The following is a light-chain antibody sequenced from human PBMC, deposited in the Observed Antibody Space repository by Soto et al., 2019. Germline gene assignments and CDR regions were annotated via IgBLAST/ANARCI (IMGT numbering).Light chain of an antibody. CDR2: EVS. J-gene: IGLJ2*01. Sequence: QSALTQPPSASGSPGQSVTISCTGTGGYNYVSWYQQHPGKAPKPLIYEVSKRPSGVPDRFSGSKSGNTAALTVSGLQAEDEADYYCSSPAGRTTVLLGGATKPTV. CDR3: SSPAGRTTVL. CDR1: GGYNY. V-gene: IGLV2-8*01.